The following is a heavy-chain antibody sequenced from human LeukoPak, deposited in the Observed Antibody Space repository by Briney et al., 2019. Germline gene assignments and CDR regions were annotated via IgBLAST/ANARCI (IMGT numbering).Heavy chain of an antibody. J-gene: IGHJ4*02. V-gene: IGHV4-59*01. Sequence: PSETLSLTCTVSGGSISSYYWNWIRQPPGKGLEWIGYIHYSGSTYYHPSPKNRVTISLDTSKTKFSLRLSSVTAADTAVYFCARGSPSTPDSWGQGTLATVSS. CDR2: IHYSGST. CDR1: GGSISSYY. CDR3: ARGSPSTPDS. D-gene: IGHD2-15*01.